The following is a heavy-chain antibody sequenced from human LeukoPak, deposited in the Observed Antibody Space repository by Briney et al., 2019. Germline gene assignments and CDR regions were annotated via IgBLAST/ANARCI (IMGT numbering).Heavy chain of an antibody. J-gene: IGHJ4*02. CDR2: IYHSGST. CDR1: GGSISSSNW. D-gene: IGHD6-19*01. CDR3: ARGTVYSSGWQNGLDY. V-gene: IGHV4-4*02. Sequence: NPSETLSLTCAVSGGSISSSNWWSWVRQPPGKGLEWIGEIYHSGSTNYNPPLKSRVTISVDKSKNQFSLKLSSVTAADTAVYYCARGTVYSSGWQNGLDYWGQGTLVTVSS.